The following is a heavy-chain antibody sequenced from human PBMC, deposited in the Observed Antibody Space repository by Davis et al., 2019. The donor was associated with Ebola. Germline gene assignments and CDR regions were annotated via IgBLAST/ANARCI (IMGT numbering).Heavy chain of an antibody. J-gene: IGHJ5*02. Sequence: AASVKVSCKASGYTFTSYDINWVRQAPGQGLEWMGWISAYNGNTNYAQKLQGRVTMTTDTSTSTAYMELRSLRSDDTAVYYCAREIAPNWFDPWGQGTLVTVSS. CDR1: GYTFTSYD. D-gene: IGHD2/OR15-2a*01. CDR2: ISAYNGNT. CDR3: AREIAPNWFDP. V-gene: IGHV1-18*01.